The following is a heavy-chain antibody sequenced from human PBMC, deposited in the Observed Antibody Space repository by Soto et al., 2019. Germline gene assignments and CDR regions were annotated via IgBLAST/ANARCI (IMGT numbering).Heavy chain of an antibody. Sequence: KTXETLSLACAGSGVSFTSNNWWTWVRQPPGQGLEWIGEIYRTGSTNYNPSLKSRVTISLDKSENQFSLKVTSLTAADTAVYYCASRAPGTSVDYWGQGTLVTVSS. CDR1: GVSFTSNNW. CDR3: ASRAPGTSVDY. V-gene: IGHV4-4*02. J-gene: IGHJ4*02. D-gene: IGHD1-7*01. CDR2: IYRTGST.